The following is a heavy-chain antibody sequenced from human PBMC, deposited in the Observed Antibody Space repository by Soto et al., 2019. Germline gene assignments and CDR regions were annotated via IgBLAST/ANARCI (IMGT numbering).Heavy chain of an antibody. D-gene: IGHD3-10*01. Sequence: GGSLRLSCEASGFTVSGNYMSWVRQAPGKGLEWVSVIYSGGKTYYADSVKGRFTISRDNSKNTLDLQMNSLRAEDTAVYYCASIGGDGVRAFDQWGQGTLVTVSS. J-gene: IGHJ5*02. CDR2: IYSGGKT. V-gene: IGHV3-53*01. CDR1: GFTVSGNY. CDR3: ASIGGDGVRAFDQ.